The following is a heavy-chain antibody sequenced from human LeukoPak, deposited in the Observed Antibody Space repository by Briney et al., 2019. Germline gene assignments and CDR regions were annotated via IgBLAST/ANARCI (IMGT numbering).Heavy chain of an antibody. CDR3: ASQYCGGDCYPEYFQH. J-gene: IGHJ1*01. V-gene: IGHV3-21*01. D-gene: IGHD2-21*02. CDR1: GFTFNTYG. Sequence: GGSLRLSCAASGFTFNTYGMNWVRQAPGKGLEWVSSISSSSSYIYYADSVKGRFTISRDNAKNSLYLQMNSLRAEDTAVYYCASQYCGGDCYPEYFQHWGQGTLVTVSS. CDR2: ISSSSSYI.